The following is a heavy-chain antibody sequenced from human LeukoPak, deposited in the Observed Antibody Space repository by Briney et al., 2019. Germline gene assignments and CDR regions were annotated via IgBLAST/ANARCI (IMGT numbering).Heavy chain of an antibody. V-gene: IGHV4-4*07. CDR3: ARGYSSGRNDY. Sequence: SESLSLISTVSGGFISSYYGSWIRQPAGKGLEWIGRIYTSGSTNYNPSLKSRVTISVDTSKNQFSLKLSSVTAADTAVYYCARGYSSGRNDYWGQGTLVTVSS. CDR2: IYTSGST. J-gene: IGHJ4*02. D-gene: IGHD6-19*01. CDR1: GGFISSYY.